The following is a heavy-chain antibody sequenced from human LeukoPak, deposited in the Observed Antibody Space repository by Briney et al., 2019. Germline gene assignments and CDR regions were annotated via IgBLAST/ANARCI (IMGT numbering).Heavy chain of an antibody. V-gene: IGHV3-30-3*01. D-gene: IGHD3-10*01. CDR3: ARDQGIGGLGY. CDR2: ISYDGSNK. Sequence: GGSLRLSCAASGFTFSSYAMHWVRQAPGKGLEWVAVISYDGSNKYYADSVKGRSTISRDNSKNTLYLQMNSLRAEDTAVYYCARDQGIGGLGYWGQGTLVAVSS. CDR1: GFTFSSYA. J-gene: IGHJ4*02.